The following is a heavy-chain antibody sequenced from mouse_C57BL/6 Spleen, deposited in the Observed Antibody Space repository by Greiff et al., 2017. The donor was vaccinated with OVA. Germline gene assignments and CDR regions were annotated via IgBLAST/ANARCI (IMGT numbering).Heavy chain of an antibody. V-gene: IGHV1-15*01. J-gene: IGHJ4*01. CDR1: GYTFTDYE. CDR3: TRWRDGYYDYAMDY. CDR2: IDPETGGT. Sequence: QVQLKQSGAELVRPGASVTLSCKASGYTFTDYEMHWVKQTPVHGLEWIGAIDPETGGTAYNQKFKGKAILTADKSSSTAYMELRSLTSEDSAVYYCTRWRDGYYDYAMDYWGQGTSVTVSS. D-gene: IGHD2-3*01.